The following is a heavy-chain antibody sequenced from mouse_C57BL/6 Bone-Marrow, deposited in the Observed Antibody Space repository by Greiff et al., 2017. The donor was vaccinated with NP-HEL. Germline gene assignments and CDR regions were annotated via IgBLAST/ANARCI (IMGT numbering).Heavy chain of an antibody. V-gene: IGHV1-59*01. J-gene: IGHJ3*01. Sequence: QVQLQQPGAELVRPGTSVKLSCKASGYTFTSYWMHWVKQRPGQGLEWIGVIDPSDSYTNYNQKFKGKATLTVDTSSSTAYMQLSSLTSEDSAVYYCAREGLIYYDYDEGFAYWGQGTLVTVSA. CDR1: GYTFTSYW. CDR2: IDPSDSYT. CDR3: AREGLIYYDYDEGFAY. D-gene: IGHD2-4*01.